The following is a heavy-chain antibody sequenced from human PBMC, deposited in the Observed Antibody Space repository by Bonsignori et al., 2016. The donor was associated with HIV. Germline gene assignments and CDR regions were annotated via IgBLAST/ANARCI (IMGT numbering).Heavy chain of an antibody. CDR3: ARSVVTTRWFDP. V-gene: IGHV4-34*01. J-gene: IGHJ5*02. D-gene: IGHD2-21*02. Sequence: WIRQPPGKGLEWIGEINHSGSTNYNPSLKSRVTISVDTSKNQFSLKLSSVTAADTAVYYCARSVVTTRWFDPWGQGTLVTVSS. CDR2: INHSGST.